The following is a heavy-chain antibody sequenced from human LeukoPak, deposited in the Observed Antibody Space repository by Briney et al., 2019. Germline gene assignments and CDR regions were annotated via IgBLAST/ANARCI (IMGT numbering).Heavy chain of an antibody. CDR2: IYYSGST. J-gene: IGHJ3*02. V-gene: IGHV4-59*01. CDR3: ARTPSDSSGYYYAYNAFDI. Sequence: SETLSLTCTVSGGSISSYYWSWIRQPPGKGLEWIGYIYYSGSTNYNPSLKSRVTISVDTSRNQFSLKLSSVTAADTAVYYCARTPSDSSGYYYAYNAFDIWGQGTMVTVSS. CDR1: GGSISSYY. D-gene: IGHD3-22*01.